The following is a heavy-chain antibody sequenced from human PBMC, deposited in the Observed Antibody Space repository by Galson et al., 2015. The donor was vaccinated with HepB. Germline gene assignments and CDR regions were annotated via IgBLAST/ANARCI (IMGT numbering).Heavy chain of an antibody. V-gene: IGHV1-69*13. Sequence: SVKVSCKASGGTFSNFAITWVRQAPGQGLEWMGSTIPIFATTNYAQKFQGRATITPAEPTSTASMELSNLRYEKTAGFYCAGVKGFDNQGYGMGVWGQGATVTGSS. J-gene: IGHJ6*02. CDR3: AGVKGFDNQGYGMGV. D-gene: IGHD1-14*01. CDR2: TIPIFATT. CDR1: GGTFSNFA.